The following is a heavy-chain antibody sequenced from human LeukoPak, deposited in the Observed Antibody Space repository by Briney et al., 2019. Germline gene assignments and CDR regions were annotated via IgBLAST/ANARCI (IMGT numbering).Heavy chain of an antibody. CDR2: ISYDGSNK. CDR1: GFTFSSYG. Sequence: GGSLRLSCSASGFTFSSYGMHWVRQAPGKGLEWVAVISYDGSNKYYADSVKGRFTISRDNSKNTLYLQMNSLRAEDTAVYYCAKVNLATMVRGVIDYWGQGTLVTVSS. CDR3: AKVNLATMVRGVIDY. V-gene: IGHV3-30*18. D-gene: IGHD3-10*01. J-gene: IGHJ4*02.